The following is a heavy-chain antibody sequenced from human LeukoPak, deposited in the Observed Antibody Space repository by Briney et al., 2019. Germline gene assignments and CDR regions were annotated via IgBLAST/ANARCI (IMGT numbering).Heavy chain of an antibody. CDR2: IIPIFRSA. CDR1: GDTFTTYS. CDR3: ARDRAAVGTSRWFDP. J-gene: IGHJ5*02. V-gene: IGHV1-69*13. D-gene: IGHD6-13*01. Sequence: ASVKVSSTPSGDTFTTYSISWLRPAPGQGLEWMGGIIPIFRSADYAQKFQGRVTITADESTSTAYMELSSLTSDDTAVYYCARDRAAVGTSRWFDPWGQGTLVIVSS.